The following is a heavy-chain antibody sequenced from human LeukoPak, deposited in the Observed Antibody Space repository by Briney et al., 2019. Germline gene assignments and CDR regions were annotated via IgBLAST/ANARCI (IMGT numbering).Heavy chain of an antibody. Sequence: PSETLSLTCTVSGGSISSYYWSWIRQPPRKGLECIGYIYYSGSTNYNPSLKSRVTISVDTSKNQFSLKLSSVTAADTAVYYCARDCSSTSCYPYDFWSGYSSDAFDIWGQGTMVTVSS. CDR3: ARDCSSTSCYPYDFWSGYSSDAFDI. D-gene: IGHD3-3*01. V-gene: IGHV4-59*01. J-gene: IGHJ3*02. CDR1: GGSISSYY. CDR2: IYYSGST.